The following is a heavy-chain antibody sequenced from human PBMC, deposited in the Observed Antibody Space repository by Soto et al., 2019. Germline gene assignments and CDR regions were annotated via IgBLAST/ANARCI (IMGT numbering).Heavy chain of an antibody. CDR2: VYWNDER. CDR3: AHYDSSGYFSHFDS. D-gene: IGHD3-22*01. V-gene: IGHV2-5*01. CDR1: GFSLTTTGVG. J-gene: IGHJ4*02. Sequence: QISLQESGPTVVNPTQTLTLTCTFSGFSLTTTGVGVGWIRHAPGTALEWLAMVYWNDERRYSPSLKSRLTITQDNSKNQVVLTMTYMDPVDTATYVCAHYDSSGYFSHFDSWGQGTLVTVSS.